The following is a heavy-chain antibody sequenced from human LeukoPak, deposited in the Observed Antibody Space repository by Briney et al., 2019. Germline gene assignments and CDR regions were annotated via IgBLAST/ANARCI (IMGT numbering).Heavy chain of an antibody. J-gene: IGHJ5*02. CDR1: GFTFTSYW. V-gene: IGHV3-7*03. CDR2: IKQDGGET. CDR3: ARDGPFSSPTSGWFYP. Sequence: PGGSLRLSCAASGFTFTSYWMSWVRQVPGKGLEWVANIKQDGGETHYVDSVKGRFTISRDNAKNSLFLQMNSLTAEDTAVYSCARDGPFSSPTSGWFYPWGQGTLVTVSS. D-gene: IGHD1-1*01.